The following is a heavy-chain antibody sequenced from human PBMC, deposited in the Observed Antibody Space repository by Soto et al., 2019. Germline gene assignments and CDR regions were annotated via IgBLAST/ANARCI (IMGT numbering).Heavy chain of an antibody. CDR2: INHSGST. J-gene: IGHJ4*02. CDR1: GGSFSGYY. V-gene: IGHV4-34*01. Sequence: SETLSLTCADYGGSFSGYYWSWIRQPPGKGLEWIGEINHSGSTNYNPSLKSRVTISVDTSKNQFSLKLSSVTAADTAVYYCARGRRPSYWGQGTLVTVSS. CDR3: ARGRRPSY.